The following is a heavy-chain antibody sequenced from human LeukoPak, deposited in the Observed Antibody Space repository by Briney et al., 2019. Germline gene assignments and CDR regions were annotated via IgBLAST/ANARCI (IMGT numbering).Heavy chain of an antibody. V-gene: IGHV3-48*01. CDR1: GFTFSTYG. D-gene: IGHD3-3*01. CDR3: ARAYDFWSGYYKDY. CDR2: ISSSSSTI. Sequence: PGGSLRLSCAASGFTFSTYGMNWVRQAPGKGLEWVSYISSSSSTIYYADSVKGRLTLSRDNAKNSLHLQMNSLRAEDTAVYYCARAYDFWSGYYKDYWGQGTLVTVSS. J-gene: IGHJ4*02.